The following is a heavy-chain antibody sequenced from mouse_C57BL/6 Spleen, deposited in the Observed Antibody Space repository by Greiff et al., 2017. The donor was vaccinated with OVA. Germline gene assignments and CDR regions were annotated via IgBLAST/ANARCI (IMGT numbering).Heavy chain of an antibody. CDR3: ARRGGYDYDEEDYFDY. D-gene: IGHD2-4*01. J-gene: IGHJ2*01. CDR1: GYTFTSYW. CDR2: IDPSDSYT. Sequence: QVQLQQPGAELVMHGASVKLSCKASGYTFTSYWMHWVKQRPGQGLEWIGEIDPSDSYTNYNQKFKGNSTLTVDKSSSTAYMQLSSLTSEDSAVYYCARRGGYDYDEEDYFDYWGQGTTLTVSS. V-gene: IGHV1-69*01.